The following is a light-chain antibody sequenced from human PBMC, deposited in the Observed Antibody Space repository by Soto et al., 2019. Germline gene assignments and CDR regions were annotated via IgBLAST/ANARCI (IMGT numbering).Light chain of an antibody. CDR3: QQRSNWPG. Sequence: EIVLTQSPATLSLSPGERATLSCRASQSVSSYLAWYQQKPGQTPRLLIYDASNRATGIPARFSGSGSGTDFTLSISSLEPEDFGVYYCQQRSNWPGFGGGTKFEIK. V-gene: IGKV3-11*01. CDR2: DAS. CDR1: QSVSSY. J-gene: IGKJ4*02.